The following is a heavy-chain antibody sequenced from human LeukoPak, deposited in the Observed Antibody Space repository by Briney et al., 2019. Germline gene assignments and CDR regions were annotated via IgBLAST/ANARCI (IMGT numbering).Heavy chain of an antibody. D-gene: IGHD2-8*01. V-gene: IGHV3-23*01. CDR3: AKDSPVCTY. CDR1: GFTISSYG. CDR2: ISSRADST. J-gene: IGHJ4*02. Sequence: GGSLRLSCTASGFTISSYGMSWVRQAPGKGLEWVSAISSRADSTYYADSVKGRFTISKDTSKNTLYLQMDSLRAEDTAIYYCAKDSPVCTYWGQGTLVTVSS.